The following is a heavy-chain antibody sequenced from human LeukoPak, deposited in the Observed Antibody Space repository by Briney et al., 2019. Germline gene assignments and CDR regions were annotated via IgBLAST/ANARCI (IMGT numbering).Heavy chain of an antibody. CDR3: AHTVTPRYFQF. CDR2: ISSSSSYI. Sequence: PGGSLRLSCAASGFTVSSNYMSWVRQAPGKGPEWVSFISSSSSYIYYADSVKGRFTISRDNAKNSLYLQMNSLRTEDTALYYCAHTVTPRYFQFWGQGTLVTVSS. CDR1: GFTVSSNY. V-gene: IGHV3-21*01. D-gene: IGHD4-17*01. J-gene: IGHJ1*01.